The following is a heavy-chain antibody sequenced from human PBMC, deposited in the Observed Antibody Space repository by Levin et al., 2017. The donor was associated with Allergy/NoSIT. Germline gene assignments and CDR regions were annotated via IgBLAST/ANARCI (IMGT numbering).Heavy chain of an antibody. CDR3: ASSSRSSPFLFDYSYGMDV. D-gene: IGHD6-6*01. CDR1: GYTFTNYG. CDR2: ISAYNGNT. J-gene: IGHJ6*02. Sequence: ASVKVSCKASGYTFTNYGITWVRQAPGQGLEWMGWISAYNGNTKSAQKLQGRVTMTTDTSTNTAYMDLRSLRSDDTAVYYCASSSRSSPFLFDYSYGMDVWGQGTTVTVSS. V-gene: IGHV1-18*01.